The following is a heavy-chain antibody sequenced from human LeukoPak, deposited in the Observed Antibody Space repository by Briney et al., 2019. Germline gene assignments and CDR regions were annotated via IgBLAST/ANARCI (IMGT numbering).Heavy chain of an antibody. CDR2: MNPNSGNT. CDR1: GYTFTSYD. CDR3: ARGFFPGRIAAARYYMDV. J-gene: IGHJ6*03. Sequence: GASVKVSCKASGYTFTSYDINWVRQATGQGLEWMGWMNPNSGNTGYAQKFQGRVTMTRNTSISTAYMELSSLRSEDTAVYYCARGFFPGRIAAARYYMDVWGKRTTVTVSS. V-gene: IGHV1-8*01. D-gene: IGHD6-13*01.